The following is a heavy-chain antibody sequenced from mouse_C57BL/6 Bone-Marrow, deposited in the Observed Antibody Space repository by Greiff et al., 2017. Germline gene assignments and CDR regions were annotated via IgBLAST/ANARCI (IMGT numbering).Heavy chain of an antibody. CDR1: GYIFTEYT. Sequence: QVQLKESGAELVKPGASVKLSCKASGYIFTEYTIHWVKQRSGQGLEWIGWFYPGSGSIKYNERFKDKATLTADKSSNTVYMELSRLTSEDSAGYFCAKHEMYYDYEGYCDYWGQGTTLTVSS. CDR3: AKHEMYYDYEGYCDY. CDR2: FYPGSGSI. D-gene: IGHD2-4*01. V-gene: IGHV1-62-2*01. J-gene: IGHJ2*01.